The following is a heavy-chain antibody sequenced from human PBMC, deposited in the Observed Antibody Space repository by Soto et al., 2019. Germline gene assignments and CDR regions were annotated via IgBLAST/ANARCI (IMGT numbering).Heavy chain of an antibody. CDR2: IYPGDSDT. CDR3: ARHTLTYYYDSSGYYDPEIDY. Sequence: EVQLVQSGAEVKKPGESLKISCKGSGYSFTSYWIGWVRQMPGKGLEWMGIIYPGDSDTRYSPSFQGQVTISADKSISTAYLQWSSLKASDTAMYYCARHTLTYYYDSSGYYDPEIDYWGQGTLVTVSS. CDR1: GYSFTSYW. V-gene: IGHV5-51*01. J-gene: IGHJ4*02. D-gene: IGHD3-22*01.